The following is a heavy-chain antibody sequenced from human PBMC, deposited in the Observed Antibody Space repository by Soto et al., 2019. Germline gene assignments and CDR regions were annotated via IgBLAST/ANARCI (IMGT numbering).Heavy chain of an antibody. CDR3: ARDRGDDSSGYLDY. CDR1: GGSFSGYY. CDR2: TNHSGST. Sequence: PSETLSLTCAVYGGSFSGYYWSWIRQPPGKGLEWIGETNHSGSTNYNPSLKSRVTISVDTSKNQFSLKLSSVTAADTAVYYCARDRGDDSSGYLDYWGQGTRVTVSS. V-gene: IGHV4-34*01. J-gene: IGHJ4*02. D-gene: IGHD3-22*01.